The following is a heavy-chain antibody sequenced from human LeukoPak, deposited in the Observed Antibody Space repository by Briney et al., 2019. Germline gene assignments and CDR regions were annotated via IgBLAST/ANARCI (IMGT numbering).Heavy chain of an antibody. J-gene: IGHJ4*02. Sequence: ASVKVSCKASGYTFTSYDINWVRQATGQGLEWTGWMNPNSGNTGYAQKFQGRVTMTRNTSISTAYMELSSLRSEDTAVYYCARGSSEYSSSYFDYWGQGTLVTVSS. CDR3: ARGSSEYSSSYFDY. CDR2: MNPNSGNT. V-gene: IGHV1-8*01. D-gene: IGHD6-6*01. CDR1: GYTFTSYD.